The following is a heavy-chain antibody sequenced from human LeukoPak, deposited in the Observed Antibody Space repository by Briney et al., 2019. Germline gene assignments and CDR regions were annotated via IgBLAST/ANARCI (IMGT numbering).Heavy chain of an antibody. V-gene: IGHV1-46*01. CDR3: ASGLEWLSSFDY. J-gene: IGHJ4*02. Sequence: ASVKVSCRASDYTFTSYYWHGGGQPPGQGLEGMGIINPSGGSTSYAQKFQGRVTMTRDTSTSTVYMELSSLRSEDTAVYYCASGLEWLSSFDYWGQGTLVTVSS. CDR1: DYTFTSYY. D-gene: IGHD3-3*01. CDR2: INPSGGST.